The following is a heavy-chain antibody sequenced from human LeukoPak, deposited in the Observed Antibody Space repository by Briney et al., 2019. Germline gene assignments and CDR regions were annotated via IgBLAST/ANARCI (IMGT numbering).Heavy chain of an antibody. V-gene: IGHV3-23*01. CDR2: ISGSGGST. D-gene: IGHD1-14*01. Sequence: PGGFLRLSCVVSGFTFNNYAMSWVRQAPGKGLEWVSTISGSGGSTYYAGSVKGRFTISRDNSNNTLYLQLNNVRTEDTATYFCAKEQYPGYFDYWGQGTLVTVSS. J-gene: IGHJ4*02. CDR3: AKEQYPGYFDY. CDR1: GFTFNNYA.